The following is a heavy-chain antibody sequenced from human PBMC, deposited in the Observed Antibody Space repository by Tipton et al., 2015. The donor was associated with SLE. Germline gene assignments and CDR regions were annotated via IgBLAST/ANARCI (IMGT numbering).Heavy chain of an antibody. CDR1: GGSISSTSYY. CDR3: ARDSGIAAQRGWVDP. J-gene: IGHJ5*02. D-gene: IGHD6-13*01. CDR2: IYTRGST. V-gene: IGHV4-61*02. Sequence: TLSLTCTVSGGSISSTSYYWTWIRQPAGKGLEWIGRIYTRGSTNYNPSPKSRVNMSVDASKNQFFLKLSSVTAADPAVYYGARDSGIAAQRGWVDPWGQGTLVTVSS.